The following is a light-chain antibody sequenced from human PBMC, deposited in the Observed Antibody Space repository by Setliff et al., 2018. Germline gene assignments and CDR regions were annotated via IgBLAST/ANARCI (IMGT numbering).Light chain of an antibody. Sequence: QSVLTQPPSASGTPGQRVTISCSGSSSNLGSNTVNWYRHLPGTAPKLLIYSNSQRPSGVPDRFSGPKSGTSASLVISGLQSGDEADYYCAAWDDNLNGYVFGTGTKVTVL. CDR1: SSNLGSNT. CDR2: SNS. CDR3: AAWDDNLNGYV. V-gene: IGLV1-44*01. J-gene: IGLJ1*01.